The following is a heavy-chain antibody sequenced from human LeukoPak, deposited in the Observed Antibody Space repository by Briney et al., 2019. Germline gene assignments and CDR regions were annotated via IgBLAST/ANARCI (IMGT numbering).Heavy chain of an antibody. CDR3: ARGLGIAAAGPSP. CDR2: INPNSGGT. J-gene: IGHJ5*02. V-gene: IGHV1-2*06. CDR1: GGTFSSYA. Sequence: GASVKVSCKASGGTFSSYAISWVRQAPGQGLEWMGRINPNSGGTNYAQKFQGRVTMTRDTSISTAYMELSRLRSDDTAVYYCARGLGIAAAGPSPWGQGTLVTVSS. D-gene: IGHD6-13*01.